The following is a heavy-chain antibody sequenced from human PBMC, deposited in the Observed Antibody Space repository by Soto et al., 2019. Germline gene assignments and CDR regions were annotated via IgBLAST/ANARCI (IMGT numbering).Heavy chain of an antibody. Sequence: QITLKESGPTLVKPTQTLTLTCAFSGFSLTTVGVGVGWIRQPPGKALEWLALIYWDDDKRYSPSLKRRLYHTKDTSKNPVVLMMNNMDPVDTGTYYCAHTGESIGVVYGMDVWGQGTTVTVSS. D-gene: IGHD3-3*01. J-gene: IGHJ6*02. CDR3: AHTGESIGVVYGMDV. CDR1: GFSLTTVGVG. CDR2: IYWDDDK. V-gene: IGHV2-5*02.